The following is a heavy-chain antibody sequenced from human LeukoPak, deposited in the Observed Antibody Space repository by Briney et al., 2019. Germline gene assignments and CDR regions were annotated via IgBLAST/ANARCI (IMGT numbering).Heavy chain of an antibody. CDR1: GFKFDDYG. D-gene: IGHD6-19*01. CDR2: INWNGGST. V-gene: IGHV3-20*04. Sequence: PWGSLRLSCAASGFKFDDYGMSWVRQAPGKGLEWVSSINWNGGSTGYADSVKGRFTISRDNAKKSLYLQMNSLRDEDTALYYCARGGRAVAGVRFYYNGMDVWGQGTTVTVSS. J-gene: IGHJ6*02. CDR3: ARGGRAVAGVRFYYNGMDV.